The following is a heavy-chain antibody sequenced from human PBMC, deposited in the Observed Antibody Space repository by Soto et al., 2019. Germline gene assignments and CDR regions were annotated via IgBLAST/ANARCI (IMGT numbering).Heavy chain of an antibody. CDR2: IYYSGST. Sequence: LSLTCTVSGGSISSGVYYWSWIRQHPGKGLEWIGYIYYSGSTYYNPSLKSRVTISVDTSKNQFSLKLSSVTAADTAVYYCARYPTVTTGGGYYYYGMDVWGQGTTVTVSS. D-gene: IGHD4-17*01. CDR3: ARYPTVTTGGGYYYYGMDV. V-gene: IGHV4-31*03. CDR1: GGSISSGVYY. J-gene: IGHJ6*02.